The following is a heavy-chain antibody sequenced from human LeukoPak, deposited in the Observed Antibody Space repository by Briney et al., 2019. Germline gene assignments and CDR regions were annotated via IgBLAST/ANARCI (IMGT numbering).Heavy chain of an antibody. Sequence: GGSLRLSCTVSGVSFNSFYMNWVRQAPGKGLEWISYIDTQSQAVYYADSMRGRFTISRDNAKNSLYLQINSLRDEDTALYYCAGGGDSGWAIDNWGQGTLVIVSS. CDR2: IDTQSQAV. D-gene: IGHD6-19*01. J-gene: IGHJ4*02. CDR3: AGGGDSGWAIDN. V-gene: IGHV3-48*02. CDR1: GVSFNSFY.